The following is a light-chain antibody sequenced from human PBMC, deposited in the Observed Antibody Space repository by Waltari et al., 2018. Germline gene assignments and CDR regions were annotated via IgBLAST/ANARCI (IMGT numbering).Light chain of an antibody. CDR2: RIS. V-gene: IGKV3D-7*01. J-gene: IGKJ1*01. Sequence: EIVLTQSPTSMAVSQGESVTISCTASSSVSNSYSHWYQQKPGFPPRLLVDRISSLASGVPARFSGSGSGTSYTITISSMEDEDAANYYCQQGHSIPPTFGQGTKVEIK. CDR3: QQGHSIPPT. CDR1: SSVSNSY.